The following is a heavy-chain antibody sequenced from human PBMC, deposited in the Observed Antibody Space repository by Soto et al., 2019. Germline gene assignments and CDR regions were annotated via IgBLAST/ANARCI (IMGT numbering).Heavy chain of an antibody. CDR1: GYTFTAYH. D-gene: IGHD3-10*01. J-gene: IGHJ6*02. Sequence: QVRLVQSGAEVKEPGDSVRVSCEASGYTFTAYHIHWVRQAPGQGLEWMGWIIPNFDTPNYAQKFQDRVTIIADESTSTVYMELRSLRSNDTAVYYCAVAMVREILIFESSGMHVWGQGTTVIVSS. V-gene: IGHV1-69*01. CDR2: IIPNFDTP. CDR3: AVAMVREILIFESSGMHV.